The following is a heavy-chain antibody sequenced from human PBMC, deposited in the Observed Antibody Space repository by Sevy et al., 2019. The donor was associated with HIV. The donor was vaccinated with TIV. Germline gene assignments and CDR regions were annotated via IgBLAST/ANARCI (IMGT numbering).Heavy chain of an antibody. CDR3: ARGADSSSGGYFDY. CDR1: GFTFSSYS. D-gene: IGHD6-13*01. Sequence: GGSLRLSCAASGFTFSSYSMNWVRQAPGKGLEWVSSFSSSSSYIYYADSVKGRFTISRDNAKNSLYLQMNSLRVEDTAVYYCARGADSSSGGYFDYWGQGTLVTVSS. J-gene: IGHJ4*02. CDR2: FSSSSSYI. V-gene: IGHV3-21*01.